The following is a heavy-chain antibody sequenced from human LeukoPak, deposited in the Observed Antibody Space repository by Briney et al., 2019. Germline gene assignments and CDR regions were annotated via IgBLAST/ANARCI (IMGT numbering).Heavy chain of an antibody. CDR1: GYTFTRYA. CDR3: AREAVRGWYNFDY. CDR2: INTNTGHP. V-gene: IGHV7-4-1*02. Sequence: ASVKVSCKASGYTFTRYAMNWVRQAPGQGLEWMGWINTNTGHPTYAQGFTRRFVFSLDTSVSTAYLQISSLKAEDTAVYYCAREAVRGWYNFDYWGQGTVVTVSS. J-gene: IGHJ4*02. D-gene: IGHD6-19*01.